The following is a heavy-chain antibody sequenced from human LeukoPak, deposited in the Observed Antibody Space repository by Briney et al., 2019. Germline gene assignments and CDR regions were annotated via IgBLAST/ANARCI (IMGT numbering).Heavy chain of an antibody. CDR1: GFTLSSYA. CDR2: ISGSGGST. D-gene: IGHD3-22*01. V-gene: IGHV3-23*01. J-gene: IGHJ4*02. Sequence: GVSLRLSCAASGFTLSSYAMSWVRQAPGKGLEWVSAISGSGGSTYYADSVKGRFTISRDDSKNTLYLQMNSLRAEDTAVYYCAKDQYYDSSGYLDYWGQGTLVTVSS. CDR3: AKDQYYDSSGYLDY.